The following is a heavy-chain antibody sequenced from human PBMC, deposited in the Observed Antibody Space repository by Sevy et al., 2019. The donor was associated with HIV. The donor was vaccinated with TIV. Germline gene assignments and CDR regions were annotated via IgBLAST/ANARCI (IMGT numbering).Heavy chain of an antibody. Sequence: SETLSLTCAVYGGSLSGYQWTWIRQSPGKGLEWIGEINHTGSTKYNPSLNSRVTISVDTSKNQFSLKVTSVTAADTAVYYCARCSIGGPSTEAIDHWGQGTLVTVSS. CDR2: INHTGST. D-gene: IGHD3-3*01. V-gene: IGHV4-34*01. CDR1: GGSLSGYQ. J-gene: IGHJ4*02. CDR3: ARCSIGGPSTEAIDH.